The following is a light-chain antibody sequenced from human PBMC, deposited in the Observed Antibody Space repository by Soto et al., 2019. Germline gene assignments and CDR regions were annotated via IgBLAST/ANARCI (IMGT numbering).Light chain of an antibody. CDR2: DAS. Sequence: DIQMTQSPSSLSASVGDSVSITCQASQDISNYLNWYQQKPXKAPKLLXYDASSLESGVPSRFSGSGSGTDFTLTISSLEPEDFAVYYGQQRSNWPTITVGQGTRLEIK. CDR1: QDISNY. V-gene: IGKV1-33*01. J-gene: IGKJ5*01. CDR3: QQRSNWPTIT.